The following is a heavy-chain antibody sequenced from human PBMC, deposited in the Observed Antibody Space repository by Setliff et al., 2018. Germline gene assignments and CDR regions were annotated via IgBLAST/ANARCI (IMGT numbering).Heavy chain of an antibody. CDR3: ARMSGFQYIDV. CDR1: GASISGNSYY. J-gene: IGHJ6*03. D-gene: IGHD3-3*01. V-gene: IGHV4-61*09. Sequence: SETLSLTCTVSGASISGNSYYWGWFRQPAGKELEWIGQNYTSWSTNYNPSLKSRVTISLDTSKNQFSLSLTSVTAEDTAVYYCARMSGFQYIDVWDKGTTVTVSS. CDR2: NYTSWST.